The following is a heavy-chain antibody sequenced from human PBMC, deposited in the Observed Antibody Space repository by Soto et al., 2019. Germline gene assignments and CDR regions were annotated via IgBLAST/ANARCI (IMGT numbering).Heavy chain of an antibody. V-gene: IGHV1-69*01. J-gene: IGHJ6*02. Sequence: QVHLVQSGAEVKKPGSSVKVSCKTSGGSFNNYAVSWVRQAPGQGLEWMGGIIPNFDTPNYAQKFQDRVTIVAGASTGTVYMELRSLRSNDTAVYYCAVAMVREILIFESSGMHVWGQGTTVIVSS. CDR1: GGSFNNYA. D-gene: IGHD3-10*01. CDR2: IIPNFDTP. CDR3: AVAMVREILIFESSGMHV.